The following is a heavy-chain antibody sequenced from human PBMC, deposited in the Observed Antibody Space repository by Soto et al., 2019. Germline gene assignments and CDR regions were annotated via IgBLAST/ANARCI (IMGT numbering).Heavy chain of an antibody. V-gene: IGHV1-69*01. D-gene: IGHD6-13*01. CDR2: IIPIFGTA. J-gene: IGHJ6*02. Sequence: QVQLVQSGAEVKKPGSSVKVSCKASGGTFSSYAISWVRQAPGQGLECMGGIIPIFGTANYAQKFQGRVTITADESTSTAYIELRSLRSEDTAVYYCARSVRYSSSLYSTKFYYYYYGMDVWGRGTTVTVS. CDR3: ARSVRYSSSLYSTKFYYYYYGMDV. CDR1: GGTFSSYA.